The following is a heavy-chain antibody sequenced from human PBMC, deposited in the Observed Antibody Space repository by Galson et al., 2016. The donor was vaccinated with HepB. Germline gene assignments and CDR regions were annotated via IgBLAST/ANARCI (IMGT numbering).Heavy chain of an antibody. CDR2: ISGSGAGT. J-gene: IGHJ6*02. CDR3: AKVGDSSGYISNYGMDV. D-gene: IGHD3-22*01. Sequence: SLRLSCAASGFTFSGYAMSWVRQAPGKGLEWVSGISGSGAGTYYADSVKGRFTVSRDNSKNTLYLQMNRLRAEDTAVYHCAKVGDSSGYISNYGMDVWGQGTTVAVSS. CDR1: GFTFSGYA. V-gene: IGHV3-23*01.